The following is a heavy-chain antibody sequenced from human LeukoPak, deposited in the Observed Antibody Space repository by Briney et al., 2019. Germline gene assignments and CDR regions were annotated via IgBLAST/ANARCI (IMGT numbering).Heavy chain of an antibody. CDR1: GGTFSSYA. CDR2: IIPIFGTA. D-gene: IGHD3-22*01. J-gene: IGHJ4*02. Sequence: SVKVSCKASGGTFSSYAISWVRQAPGQGLEWMGGIIPIFGTANYAQKFQGRVTITADKSTSTAYMELSSLRSEDTAVYYCARDSALGITMIVVAAFDYWGQGTLVTVSS. V-gene: IGHV1-69*06. CDR3: ARDSALGITMIVVAAFDY.